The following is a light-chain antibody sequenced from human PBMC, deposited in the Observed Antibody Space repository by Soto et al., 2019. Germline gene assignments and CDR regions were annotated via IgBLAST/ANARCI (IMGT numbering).Light chain of an antibody. CDR2: GTS. J-gene: IGKJ3*01. Sequence: EIVMTQSPATLYVSPGERATLSCRASQSVSSNLAWYQQRRGQAPRLLIYGTSTRATGIPARFSGSGSGTELTLTISSLQSEDFAVYYCQQYTKWPLFTFGPGTRVH. CDR3: QQYTKWPLFT. CDR1: QSVSSN. V-gene: IGKV3-15*01.